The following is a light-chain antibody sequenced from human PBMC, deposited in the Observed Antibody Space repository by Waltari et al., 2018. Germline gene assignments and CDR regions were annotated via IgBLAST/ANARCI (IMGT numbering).Light chain of an antibody. CDR1: QRVARA. J-gene: IGKJ1*01. CDR2: NTY. Sequence: EIVLTQSPGTLSLSPGERATLSCGASQRVARALAWYQQKPGQPPRLLIYNTYTRATGVPDRFRCGGSGTDFSLTISRLEPEDFAVYYCQNYVRLPATFGQGTKVEIK. CDR3: QNYVRLPAT. V-gene: IGKV3-20*01.